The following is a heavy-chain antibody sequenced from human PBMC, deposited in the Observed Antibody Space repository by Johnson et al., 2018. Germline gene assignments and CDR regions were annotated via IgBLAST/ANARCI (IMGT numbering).Heavy chain of an antibody. V-gene: IGHV1-69*01. D-gene: IGHD5-24*01. CDR2: IIPIFGTA. J-gene: IGHJ4*02. Sequence: VQLVESGAEVKKPGSSVKVSCKASGGTFSSYAISWVRQAPGQGLEWMGGIIPIFGTANYAQKFQGRVTVTADESTSTAYMELSRLRSEDTAGYYCAKDGSNSYFDYWGPVTLGTVSS. CDR1: GGTFSSYA. CDR3: AKDGSNSYFDY.